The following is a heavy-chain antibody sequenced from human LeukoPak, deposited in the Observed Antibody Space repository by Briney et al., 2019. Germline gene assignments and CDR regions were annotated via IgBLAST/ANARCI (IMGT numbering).Heavy chain of an antibody. Sequence: PGGSLGLSCEVSGFTFSSYSMTWVRQVPGKGLEWIAYLTSSSTTFYYADSVKGRFIISRDDARNLLFLQMICLTVENTAVYYCARSLSGYEPLCAFWGQGTLFT. D-gene: IGHD5-12*01. CDR2: LTSSSTTF. V-gene: IGHV3-48*01. J-gene: IGHJ4*02. CDR1: GFTFSSYS. CDR3: ARSLSGYEPLCAF.